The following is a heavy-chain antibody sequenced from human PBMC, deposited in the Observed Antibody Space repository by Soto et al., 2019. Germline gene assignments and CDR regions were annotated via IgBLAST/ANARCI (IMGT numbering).Heavy chain of an antibody. V-gene: IGHV1-69*01. CDR3: ARGGSAYVWFNEY. J-gene: IGHJ4*02. D-gene: IGHD1-26*01. CDR1: GGIFSSYA. CDR2: IIPVFGTT. Sequence: QEQLVQSGAEMKKPGSSVKVSCKASGGIFSSYAISWVRQAPGQGLEWMGGIIPVFGTTNYAQNFQGRVTITADESTNTAYMELSSLRSEDTAMYYWARGGSAYVWFNEYWGQGTLVTVSS.